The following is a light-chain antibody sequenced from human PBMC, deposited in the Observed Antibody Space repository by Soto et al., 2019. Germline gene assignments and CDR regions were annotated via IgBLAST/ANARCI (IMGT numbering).Light chain of an antibody. CDR2: DVT. V-gene: IGLV2-18*02. Sequence: QSVLTQPPSVSGSPGQSVTISCTGTSRDVGSYNRVSWYQQPPGTAPKLMIYDVTKRPSGVPDRISGSKSGNTASLTISGLQAEDEADYYCCSYAGSYSWVFGGGTKLTVL. J-gene: IGLJ2*01. CDR3: CSYAGSYSWV. CDR1: SRDVGSYNR.